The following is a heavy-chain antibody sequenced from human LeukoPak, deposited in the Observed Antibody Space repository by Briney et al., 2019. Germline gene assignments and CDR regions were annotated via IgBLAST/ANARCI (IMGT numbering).Heavy chain of an antibody. D-gene: IGHD6-13*01. CDR2: ISSSGSTI. Sequence: GGSLRLSCAASGFTFSSYEMNWVRQAPGKGLEWVSYISSSGSTIYYADSVKGRFTIPRDNAKNSLYLQMNSLRAEDTAVYYCASCIAAAGTFDYWGQGTLVTVSS. CDR3: ASCIAAAGTFDY. CDR1: GFTFSSYE. J-gene: IGHJ4*02. V-gene: IGHV3-48*03.